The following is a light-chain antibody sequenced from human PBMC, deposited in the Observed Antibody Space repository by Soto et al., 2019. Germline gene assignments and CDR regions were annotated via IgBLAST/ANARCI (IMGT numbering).Light chain of an antibody. CDR1: QSVTTNY. Sequence: EIVLTQSPGTLSLSPGERATLSCRASQSVTTNYLAWYQQKPGQAPRLLIYGASSRATGIPDRFSGSGSGTDFTLTISRLEPEDFAVYYCQQYASPLYTFGQGTKLEIK. CDR3: QQYASPLYT. V-gene: IGKV3-20*01. CDR2: GAS. J-gene: IGKJ2*01.